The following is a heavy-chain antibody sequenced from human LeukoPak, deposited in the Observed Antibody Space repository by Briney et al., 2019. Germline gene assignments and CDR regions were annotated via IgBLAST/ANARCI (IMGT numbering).Heavy chain of an antibody. Sequence: ASVKVSCKASGYTFTGYYMHWVRQAPGQGLEWMGWINPNSGGTNYAQKFQGRVTMTRDTSISTAYMELSSLRSEDTAVYYCARGAHSGCSSSWYHYWGQGTLVTVSS. J-gene: IGHJ4*02. D-gene: IGHD6-13*01. V-gene: IGHV1-2*02. CDR3: ARGAHSGCSSSWYHY. CDR1: GYTFTGYY. CDR2: INPNSGGT.